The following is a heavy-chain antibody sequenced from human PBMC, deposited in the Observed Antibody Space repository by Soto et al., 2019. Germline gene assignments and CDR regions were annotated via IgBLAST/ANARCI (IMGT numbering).Heavy chain of an antibody. J-gene: IGHJ3*02. Sequence: AGGSLRLSCAASGFTLSSYWVAWVRQTPGKGLEFVANIREDGKEITYVDSVKGRFTISRDNAKNSLFLQMNSLRDDDTAVYYCGTDQWGGAFDIGGQVTMVTVSS. CDR3: GTDQWGGAFDI. V-gene: IGHV3-7*01. D-gene: IGHD3-10*01. CDR1: GFTLSSYW. CDR2: IREDGKEI.